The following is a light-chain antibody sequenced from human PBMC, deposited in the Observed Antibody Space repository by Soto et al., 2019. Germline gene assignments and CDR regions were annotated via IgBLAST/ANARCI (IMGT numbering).Light chain of an antibody. V-gene: IGLV2-23*02. CDR2: EVT. Sequence: QSVLTQPASVSGTPGQSITISCTGTNSDLRTYNLVSWYQQHPGKAPKTIIYEVTKRPSGVSKRFSGSKSGNTASLTISGLQAEDEADYYCCSYVGSNIFYVFGTGTKVTVL. CDR1: NSDLRTYNL. J-gene: IGLJ1*01. CDR3: CSYVGSNIFYV.